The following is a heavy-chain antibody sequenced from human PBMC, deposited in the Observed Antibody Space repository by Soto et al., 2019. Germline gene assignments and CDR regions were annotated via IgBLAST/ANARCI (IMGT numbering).Heavy chain of an antibody. CDR2: IIPIFGTA. CDR1: GGTFSSYA. V-gene: IGHV1-69*01. J-gene: IGHJ6*02. CDR3: AAGDTAMVEGYYYGMDV. D-gene: IGHD5-18*01. Sequence: QVQLVQSGAEVKKPGSSVKVSCKASGGTFSSYAISWVRQAPGQGLEWMGGIIPIFGTANYAQKFQGRVTITADEPTSTADMELSSLRSEDTGVYYCAAGDTAMVEGYYYGMDVWGQGTTVTVSS.